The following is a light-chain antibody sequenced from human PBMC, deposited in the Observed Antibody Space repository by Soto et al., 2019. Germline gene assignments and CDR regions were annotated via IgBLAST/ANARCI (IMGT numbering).Light chain of an antibody. Sequence: DIQMTQSPPSLSASVGDRVTITCRASQDIRNFVAWCQQKPGKAPKLLIYAASTLQSGVPSRFSGSGSGTDFTLTINSLQPEDVATYSCQKYSSVPVFGPGTKAEIK. CDR2: AAS. CDR1: QDIRNF. J-gene: IGKJ3*01. V-gene: IGKV1-27*01. CDR3: QKYSSVPV.